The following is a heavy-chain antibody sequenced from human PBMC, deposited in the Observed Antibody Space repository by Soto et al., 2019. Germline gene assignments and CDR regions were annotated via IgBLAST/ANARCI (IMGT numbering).Heavy chain of an antibody. D-gene: IGHD3-16*01. CDR3: ARVWGYGMDV. J-gene: IGHJ6*02. CDR1: GFTFSSYS. Sequence: EVQLVESGGGLVKPGGSLRLSCAASGFTFSSYSINWVRQAPGKGLEWVASISSSSTYIYYADSVKGRFTISRDSAKNLVYLQMNSLRAEDTAVYYCARVWGYGMDVWGQGTTVTVSS. V-gene: IGHV3-21*01. CDR2: ISSSSTYI.